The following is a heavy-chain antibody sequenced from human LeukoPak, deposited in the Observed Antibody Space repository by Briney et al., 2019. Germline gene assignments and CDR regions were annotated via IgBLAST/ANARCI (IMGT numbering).Heavy chain of an antibody. J-gene: IGHJ4*02. V-gene: IGHV3-23*01. CDR2: ISGSGGST. CDR3: AKDRYSHGWDYYFDY. CDR1: GFTFSIYS. D-gene: IGHD5-18*01. Sequence: GGSLRLSCASSGFTFSIYSMSWVRQAPGKGLEWDSAISGSGGSTYYADSVKGRFTISRDNSKNTLYLQMNSLSAEDTAVYYCAKDRYSHGWDYYFDYWGQGTLVTVSS.